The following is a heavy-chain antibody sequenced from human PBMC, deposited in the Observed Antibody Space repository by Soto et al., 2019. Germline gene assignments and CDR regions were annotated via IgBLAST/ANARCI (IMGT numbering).Heavy chain of an antibody. CDR1: GFTFSNAW. J-gene: IGHJ4*02. D-gene: IGHD6-6*01. Sequence: GGSLRLSCAASGFTFSNAWMSWVRQAPGKGLDWVGRIKSKTDGGTTDYAAPVRGRSTISRDDSKNTLYLQMNSLKTEDTAVYYCTTSIAARRVDYWGQGTLVTVSS. CDR2: IKSKTDGGTT. V-gene: IGHV3-15*01. CDR3: TTSIAARRVDY.